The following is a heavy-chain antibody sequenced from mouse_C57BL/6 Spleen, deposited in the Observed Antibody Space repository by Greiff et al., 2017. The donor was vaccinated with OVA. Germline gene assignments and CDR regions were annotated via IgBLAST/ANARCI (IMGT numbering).Heavy chain of an antibody. Sequence: EVQLQQSGAELVRPGSSVKMSCKTSGYTFTSYGINWVKQRPGQGLEWIGYIYIGTGYTEYNEKFKGKATLTSDTSSSTAYMQLSSLTSEDSAIYFCARREFAYWGQGTLVTVSA. CDR1: GYTFTSYG. CDR3: ARREFAY. CDR2: IYIGTGYT. V-gene: IGHV1-58*01. J-gene: IGHJ3*01.